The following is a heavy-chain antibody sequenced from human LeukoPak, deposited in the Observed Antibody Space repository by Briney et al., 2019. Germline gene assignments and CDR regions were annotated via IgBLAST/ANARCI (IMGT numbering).Heavy chain of an antibody. D-gene: IGHD3-22*01. CDR3: ARDKEYYYDSSGTSEGPGFDY. J-gene: IGHJ4*02. Sequence: ASVKVCCKASGYTFTSYGISWVRQAPGQGLEWMGWISAYNGNTNYAQKLQGRVTMTTDTSTSTAYMELRSLRSDDTAVYYCARDKEYYYDSSGTSEGPGFDYWGQGTLVTVSS. CDR2: ISAYNGNT. V-gene: IGHV1-18*01. CDR1: GYTFTSYG.